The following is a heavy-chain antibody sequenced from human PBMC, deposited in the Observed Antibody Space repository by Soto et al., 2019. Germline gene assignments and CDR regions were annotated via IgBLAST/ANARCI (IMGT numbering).Heavy chain of an antibody. CDR2: ISGSGDNT. CDR3: AKDLGNDDFWSAYYTSYYMDV. Sequence: EVQLLESGGGLVQPGGSLRLSCAASGFTFSSYALNWVRQAPGKGLEWVSVISGSGDNTYYADSIKGRFTISRDNSKNTRYLQMNSLGAEDTAVYYCAKDLGNDDFWSAYYTSYYMDVWGKGTTVTVSS. V-gene: IGHV3-23*01. CDR1: GFTFSSYA. D-gene: IGHD3-3*01. J-gene: IGHJ6*03.